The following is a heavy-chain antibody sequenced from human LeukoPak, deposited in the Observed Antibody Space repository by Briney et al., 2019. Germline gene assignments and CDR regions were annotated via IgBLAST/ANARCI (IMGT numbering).Heavy chain of an antibody. D-gene: IGHD3-22*01. CDR1: GDSVSSNSAA. J-gene: IGHJ3*02. V-gene: IGHV6-1*01. CDR3: ARDADSSGYYPVSDAFDI. CDR2: TYYRSKWYN. Sequence: SQTLSLTCAISGDSVSSNSAAWNWIRQSPSRGLEWLGRTYYRSKWYNDYAVSVKSRITINPDTSKNQFSLQLNSVTPEDTAVYYCARDADSSGYYPVSDAFDIWGQGTMVTVSS.